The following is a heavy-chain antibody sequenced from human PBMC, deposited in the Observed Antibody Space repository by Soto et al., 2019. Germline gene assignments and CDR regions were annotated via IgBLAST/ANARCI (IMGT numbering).Heavy chain of an antibody. V-gene: IGHV3-74*01. J-gene: IGHJ4*02. CDR2: INTDVSST. CDR1: GFTFSSFW. D-gene: IGHD3-10*01. Sequence: EVQLVESGGGLVQPGGSLRLSCAVSGFTFSSFWMHWVRQAPGEGLVWVSRINTDVSSTSYADSVKGRFTISRDNAKNTLYLQMNSLRVEDKAMYYCAKRGVDTFGLSYWGQGTLVTVSS. CDR3: AKRGVDTFGLSY.